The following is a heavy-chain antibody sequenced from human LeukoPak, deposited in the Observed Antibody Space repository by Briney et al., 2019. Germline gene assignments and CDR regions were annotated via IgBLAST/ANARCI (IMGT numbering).Heavy chain of an antibody. V-gene: IGHV1-18*01. J-gene: IGHJ4*02. CDR1: GYTFTSYG. CDR2: ISAYNGNT. D-gene: IGHD3-22*01. CDR3: ARGYYDSSGYFGY. Sequence: ASVKVSCKASGYTFTSYGISWVRQAPGQGLEWMGWISAYNGNTNYAQKLQGRVTITADKSTSTAYMELSSLRSEDTAVYYCARGYYDSSGYFGYWGQGTLVTVSS.